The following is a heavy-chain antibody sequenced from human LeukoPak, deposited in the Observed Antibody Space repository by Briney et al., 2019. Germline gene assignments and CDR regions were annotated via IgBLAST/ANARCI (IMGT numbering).Heavy chain of an antibody. CDR1: GFTVSSNY. D-gene: IGHD1-7*01. CDR2: IYSGAST. V-gene: IGHV3-53*01. Sequence: PGGSLRLSCAASGFTVSSNYMSWVRQAPGKGLEWVSVIYSGASTYYADSVKGRFTISRDNSKNTLYLQMNSLGAEDTAVYYCARGNWNYPFDYWGQGTLVTVSS. CDR3: ARGNWNYPFDY. J-gene: IGHJ4*02.